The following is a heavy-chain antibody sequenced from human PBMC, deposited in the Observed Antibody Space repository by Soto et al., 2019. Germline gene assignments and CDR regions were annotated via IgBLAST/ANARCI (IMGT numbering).Heavy chain of an antibody. CDR1: GFTFSSYG. CDR2: IWYDGSNK. V-gene: IGHV3-33*01. J-gene: IGHJ4*02. D-gene: IGHD1-26*01. CDR3: ARDSGRVRVGATAGGNDY. Sequence: QVQLVESGGGVVQPGRSLRLSCAASGFTFSSYGMHWVRQAPGKGLEWVAVIWYDGSNKYYADSVKGRFTISRDNSKNTLYLQMNGLRAEDTAVYYCARDSGRVRVGATAGGNDYWGQGTLVTVSS.